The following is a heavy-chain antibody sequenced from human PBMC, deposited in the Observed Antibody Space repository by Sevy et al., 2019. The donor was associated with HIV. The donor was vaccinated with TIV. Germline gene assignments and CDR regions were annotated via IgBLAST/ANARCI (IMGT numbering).Heavy chain of an antibody. J-gene: IGHJ4*02. CDR3: TKDFMEATMGFDH. Sequence: ASVKVSCKASGGTFSTYAFNWVRQAPGQGLEWVGGIIPILGTTNYAQKFQGRVSIIADESTGTAYMTLSRLTSEDTAVYYCTKDFMEATMGFDHWGQGALVTVSS. D-gene: IGHD3-3*01. CDR1: GGTFSTYA. CDR2: IIPILGTT. V-gene: IGHV1-69*13.